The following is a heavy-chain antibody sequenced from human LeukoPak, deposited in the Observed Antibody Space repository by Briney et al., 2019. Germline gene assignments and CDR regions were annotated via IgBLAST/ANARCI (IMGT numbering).Heavy chain of an antibody. CDR2: IYYSGST. Sequence: SQTLSLTCTVSGGSITSGDYYWSWIRQPPGKGLEWIGYIYYSGSTYYNPSLKSRVTISVDTSKNQFSLKLSSVTAADTAVYYCAGVGAANHDAFDIWGQGTMVTVSS. V-gene: IGHV4-30-4*08. CDR3: AGVGAANHDAFDI. D-gene: IGHD1-26*01. J-gene: IGHJ3*02. CDR1: GGSITSGDYY.